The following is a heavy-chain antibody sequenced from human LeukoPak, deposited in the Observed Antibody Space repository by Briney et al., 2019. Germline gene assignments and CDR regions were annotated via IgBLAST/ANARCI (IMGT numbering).Heavy chain of an antibody. CDR1: GFTFSSYW. J-gene: IGHJ3*01. Sequence: GGSLRLSCAASGFTFSSYWMSWVRQAPGKGPEWVANIKRDGSAKYYVDSVRGRFTISRDNAKNSLYLQMNSLRAEDTAVYYCARAPLGRYCSGGSCYSSSGAVDFWGQGTMVTVSS. CDR2: IKRDGSAK. D-gene: IGHD2-15*01. CDR3: ARAPLGRYCSGGSCYSSSGAVDF. V-gene: IGHV3-7*01.